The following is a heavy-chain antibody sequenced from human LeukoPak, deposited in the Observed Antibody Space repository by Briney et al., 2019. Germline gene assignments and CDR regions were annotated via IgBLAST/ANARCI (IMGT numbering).Heavy chain of an antibody. Sequence: GGSLRLSCAASGFTFSSYAMHWVRQAPGKGLEYVSAISSNGGSTYYANSVKGRFTISRDNSKNTLYLQMGSLRAEDMAVYYCARDLGATIYYYYYMDVWGKGTTVTVSS. CDR1: GFTFSSYA. J-gene: IGHJ6*03. V-gene: IGHV3-64*01. CDR2: ISSNGGST. D-gene: IGHD1-26*01. CDR3: ARDLGATIYYYYYMDV.